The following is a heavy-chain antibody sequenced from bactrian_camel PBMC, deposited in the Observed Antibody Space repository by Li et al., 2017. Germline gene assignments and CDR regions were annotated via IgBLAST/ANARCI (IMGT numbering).Heavy chain of an antibody. V-gene: IGHV3S6*01. CDR1: GFTFDMYW. Sequence: QVQLVESGGGLVQSGESLILSCVASGFTFDMYWMYWVRQAPGKGLEWVCSINSDGTNTYCADSVKGRFIVSRDNAKNTVYLEMYSLKAEDSAQYYCWSRAGWGQGTQVTVS. CDR3: WSRAG. CDR2: INSDGTNT. J-gene: IGHJ4*01.